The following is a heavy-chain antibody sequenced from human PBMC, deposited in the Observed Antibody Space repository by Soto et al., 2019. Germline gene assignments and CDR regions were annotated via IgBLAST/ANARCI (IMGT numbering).Heavy chain of an antibody. J-gene: IGHJ4*02. CDR1: RFTFSNYW. CDR3: AKDLRIAVAGPLDY. CDR2: IDPGGSTT. D-gene: IGHD6-19*01. V-gene: IGHV3-74*01. Sequence: GGSLRLSCAASRFTFSNYWMHWVRQAPGKGLVWVSRIDPGGSTTDYADSVKGRFTISRDNAKNTLYLQMNSLRAEDTAVYYCAKDLRIAVAGPLDYWGQGTLVTVSS.